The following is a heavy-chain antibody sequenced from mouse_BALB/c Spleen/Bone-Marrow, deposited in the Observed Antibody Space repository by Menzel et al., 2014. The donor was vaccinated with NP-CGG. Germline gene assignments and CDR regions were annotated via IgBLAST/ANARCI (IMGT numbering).Heavy chain of an antibody. CDR3: ARDRGLTSFDY. J-gene: IGHJ2*01. V-gene: IGHV7-3*02. Sequence: EVKLQESGGGLVQPGGSLRLSCATSGFTFTDYYMSWVRQPPGKALEWLGFIRNKANGYTTEYSASVKGRFTISRDNSQSILYLQMNTLRAEDSATYYCARDRGLTSFDYWGQGTTLTVSS. CDR2: IRNKANGYTT. D-gene: IGHD2-4*01. CDR1: GFTFTDYY.